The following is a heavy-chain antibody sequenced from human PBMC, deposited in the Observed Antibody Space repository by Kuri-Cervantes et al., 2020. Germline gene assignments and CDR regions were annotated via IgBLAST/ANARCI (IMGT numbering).Heavy chain of an antibody. CDR1: GFTFSDYY. Sequence: GGSLRLSCAASGFTFSDYYMSWIRQAPGKGLEWVSYISSSGSTIYYADSVKGRFTISRDNAKNSLYLQMNSLRAEDTAVYYCARVAGVEGQDYYYYYMDVWGKGTTVTVSS. CDR3: ARVAGVEGQDYYYYYMDV. J-gene: IGHJ6*03. D-gene: IGHD1-1*01. CDR2: ISSSGSTI. V-gene: IGHV3-11*01.